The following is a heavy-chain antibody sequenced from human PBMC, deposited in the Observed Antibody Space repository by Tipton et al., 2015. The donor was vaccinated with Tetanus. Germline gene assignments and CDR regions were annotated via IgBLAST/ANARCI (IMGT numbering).Heavy chain of an antibody. CDR1: GYTFTNYG. Sequence: QLVQSGAEVKKPGASVKVSCKASGYTFTNYGINWVRQAPGQGLEWMGWNSGYNGNTNYAQKLQGRVTMTTDPSTNTAYMELRSLRSDDTAVYYCARGTYYDFWSGPSTPYYVDYWSQGTLITVSS. CDR2: NSGYNGNT. D-gene: IGHD3-3*01. CDR3: ARGTYYDFWSGPSTPYYVDY. J-gene: IGHJ4*02. V-gene: IGHV1-18*01.